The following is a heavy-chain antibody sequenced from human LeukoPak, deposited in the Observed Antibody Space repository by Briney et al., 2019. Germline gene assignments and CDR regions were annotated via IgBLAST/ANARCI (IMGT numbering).Heavy chain of an antibody. CDR2: IYYSGST. V-gene: IGHV4-59*01. D-gene: IGHD3-3*01. CDR3: ARENYDFWGGYYGNWFDP. CDR1: GGSISSYY. J-gene: IGHJ5*02. Sequence: SETLSLTCTVSGGSISSYYWSWIRQPPGKGLEWIGYIYYSGSTNYNPSLKSRVTISVDTSKNQFSLKLSSVTAADTAVYYCARENYDFWGGYYGNWFDPWGQGTLVTVSS.